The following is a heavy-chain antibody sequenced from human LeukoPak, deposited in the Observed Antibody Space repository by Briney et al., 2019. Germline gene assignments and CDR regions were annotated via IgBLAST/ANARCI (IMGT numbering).Heavy chain of an antibody. CDR3: ARDTKRSRARWENLGIDP. Sequence: VASVKVSCKASGYTFTSFYMHWVRQAPGQGLEWMGWINPNSGGTNYAQKFQGRVTMTRDTSISTAYMELSRLRSDDTAVYYCARDTKRSRARWENLGIDPWGQGTLVTVSS. CDR2: INPNSGGT. D-gene: IGHD3-16*01. CDR1: GYTFTSFY. J-gene: IGHJ5*02. V-gene: IGHV1-2*02.